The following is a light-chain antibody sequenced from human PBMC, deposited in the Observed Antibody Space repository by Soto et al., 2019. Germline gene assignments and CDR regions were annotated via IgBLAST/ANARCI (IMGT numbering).Light chain of an antibody. V-gene: IGKV3-11*01. J-gene: IGKJ5*01. Sequence: EIVLPQSPATLSLSPGERATLSCRASQSVSSYLAWYQQKPGQAPRLLIYDASNRATGIPARFSGSGSGTDFTLTISSLEPEDFAVYYCQLRDNWPITFGQGTRLEI. CDR3: QLRDNWPIT. CDR2: DAS. CDR1: QSVSSY.